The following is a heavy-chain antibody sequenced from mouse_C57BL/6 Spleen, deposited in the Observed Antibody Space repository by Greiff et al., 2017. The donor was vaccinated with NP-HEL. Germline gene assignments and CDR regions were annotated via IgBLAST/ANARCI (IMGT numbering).Heavy chain of an antibody. J-gene: IGHJ4*01. CDR2: IYPRSGNT. Sequence: VKLVESGAELARPGASVKLSCKASGYTFTSYGISWVKQRTGQGLEWIGEIYPRSGNTYYNEKFKGKATLTADKSSSTAYMELRSLTSEDSAVYFCAREMITTGYYAMDYWGQGTSVTVSS. CDR1: GYTFTSYG. V-gene: IGHV1-81*01. D-gene: IGHD2-4*01. CDR3: AREMITTGYYAMDY.